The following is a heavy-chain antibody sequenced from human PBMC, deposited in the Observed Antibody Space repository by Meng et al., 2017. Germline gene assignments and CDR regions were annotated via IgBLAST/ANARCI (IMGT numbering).Heavy chain of an antibody. CDR1: GGSVSSGSYY. D-gene: IGHD4-17*01. CDR2: IYDSGST. Sequence: GSLRLSCTVSGGSVSSGSYYWSWIRQPPGKGLEWIGYIYDSGSTNYNPSLKSRVTISVDTSKNQFSLKLSSVTAADTAVYYCARDFGTVTTFDAFDIWGQGTMVTVSS. CDR3: ARDFGTVTTFDAFDI. J-gene: IGHJ3*02. V-gene: IGHV4-61*01.